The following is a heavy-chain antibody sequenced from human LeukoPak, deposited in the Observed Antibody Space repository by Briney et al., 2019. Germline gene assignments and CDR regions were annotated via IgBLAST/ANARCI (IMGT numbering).Heavy chain of an antibody. Sequence: GGSLRLSCAASGFTFSGSAMHWVRQASGKGLEWVGRIRSKANSYATAYAASVKSRFTISRDNSKNTLYLQMNSLRAEDTAVYYCAKDFATVTTGPDYWGQGTLVTVSS. V-gene: IGHV3-73*01. D-gene: IGHD4-17*01. CDR1: GFTFSGSA. CDR2: IRSKANSYAT. CDR3: AKDFATVTTGPDY. J-gene: IGHJ4*02.